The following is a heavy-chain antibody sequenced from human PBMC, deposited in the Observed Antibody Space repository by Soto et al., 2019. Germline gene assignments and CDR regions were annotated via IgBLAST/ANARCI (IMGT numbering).Heavy chain of an antibody. CDR3: AHRPFSATWHAAYDI. J-gene: IGHJ3*02. CDR1: GFSLSARGVG. D-gene: IGHD3-16*01. V-gene: IGHV2-5*02. CDR2: IYWDDDK. Sequence: QITLKESGPTLVKPTETLTLTCTFSGFSLSARGVGVGWIRQPPGKALEWLAIIYWDDDKRYSPSLKSTFTIPKNTSKNQVVPTITTIDPVDTATYFCAHRPFSATWHAAYDIWGPGTMVTVSS.